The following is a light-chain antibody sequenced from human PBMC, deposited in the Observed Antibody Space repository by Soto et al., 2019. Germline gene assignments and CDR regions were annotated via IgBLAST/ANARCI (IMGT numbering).Light chain of an antibody. J-gene: IGKJ1*01. CDR2: GAS. CDR3: QQYNKWPT. CDR1: QRVSSN. V-gene: IGKV3-15*01. Sequence: EIVMTQSPATLSVSPGERATLSCRASQRVSSNLAWYQQQPGQAPRLLIYGASTRATGIPARFSGSGSGTEFTLTIRSLQSEDFEVYYCQQYNKWPTFGQGTKVEIK.